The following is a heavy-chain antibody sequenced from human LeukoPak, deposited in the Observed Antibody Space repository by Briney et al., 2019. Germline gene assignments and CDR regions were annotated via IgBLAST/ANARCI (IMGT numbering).Heavy chain of an antibody. CDR3: ARSSGTGTFSY. V-gene: IGHV4-39*02. CDR1: GDSISRSTYY. Sequence: SETLSLTCTVSGDSISRSTYYWAWIRQPPGKGLEWIGSVYYGRSPYLNPSLESRATITVDTSKNHFSLKMSSVTAADTAVYYCARSSGTGTFSYWGQGTLVTVSS. D-gene: IGHD6-25*01. J-gene: IGHJ4*02. CDR2: VYYGRSP.